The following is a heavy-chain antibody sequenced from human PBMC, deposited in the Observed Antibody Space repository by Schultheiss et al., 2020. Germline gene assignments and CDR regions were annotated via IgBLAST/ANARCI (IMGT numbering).Heavy chain of an antibody. Sequence: GGSLRLSCAASGFTVSSNYMSWVRQAPGKGLEWVSVIYSGGSTYYADSVKGRFTISRDNSKNTLYLQMNSLRAEDTAVYYCAKGRGYCSSTSCSSKGGYYYGMDVWGQGTTVTVSS. CDR1: GFTVSSNY. CDR2: IYSGGST. J-gene: IGHJ6*02. CDR3: AKGRGYCSSTSCSSKGGYYYGMDV. V-gene: IGHV3-53*01. D-gene: IGHD2-2*01.